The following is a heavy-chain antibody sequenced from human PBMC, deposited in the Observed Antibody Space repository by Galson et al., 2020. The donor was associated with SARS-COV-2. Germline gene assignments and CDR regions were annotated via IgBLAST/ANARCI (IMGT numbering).Heavy chain of an antibody. CDR2: IRSKAYGGTT. CDR1: GFTFGDYA. V-gene: IGHV3-49*04. CDR3: TRDQEITIFGVVRVLDY. Sequence: GSLRLSCTASGFTFGDYAMSWVRQAPGKGLEWVGFIRSKAYGGTTEYAASVKGRFTISRDDSKSIAYLQMNSLKTEDTAVYYCTRDQEITIFGVVRVLDYWGQGTLVTVSS. D-gene: IGHD3-3*01. J-gene: IGHJ4*02.